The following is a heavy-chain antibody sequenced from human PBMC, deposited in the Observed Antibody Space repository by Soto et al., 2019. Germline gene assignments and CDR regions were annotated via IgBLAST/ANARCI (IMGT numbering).Heavy chain of an antibody. Sequence: QTLSLTCAISGDSVSSNSAAWNWIRQSPSRGLEWLGRTYYRSKWYNDYAVSVKSRITINPDTSKNQFSLQLNSVTPEDTAVYYCARAAYPAPFSVIVVVPAADYYHYGMDVWGQGTTVTVSS. CDR2: TYYRSKWYN. J-gene: IGHJ6*02. CDR3: ARAAYPAPFSVIVVVPAADYYHYGMDV. V-gene: IGHV6-1*01. D-gene: IGHD2-2*01. CDR1: GDSVSSNSAA.